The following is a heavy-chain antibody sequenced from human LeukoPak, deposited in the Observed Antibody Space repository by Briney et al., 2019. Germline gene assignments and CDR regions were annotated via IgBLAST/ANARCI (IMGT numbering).Heavy chain of an antibody. CDR3: AKGQELDDGVFDS. D-gene: IGHD1-1*01. CDR1: GFTFSSIA. Sequence: GGSLRLSCAASGFTFSSIAMTWVRQAPGKGLEWVSSIRSNGDTTSNADSVKGRFTISRDNSKNTLYLQMNSLRVEDTAIYYCAKGQELDDGVFDSWGQGTLVTVSS. CDR2: IRSNGDTT. V-gene: IGHV3-23*01. J-gene: IGHJ4*02.